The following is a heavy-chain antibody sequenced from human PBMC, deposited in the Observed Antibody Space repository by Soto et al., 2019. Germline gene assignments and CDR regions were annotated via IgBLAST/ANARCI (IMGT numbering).Heavy chain of an antibody. V-gene: IGHV2-70*12. CDR3: ARVWWFGEKEYFQN. J-gene: IGHJ1*01. D-gene: IGHD2-21*01. CDR1: GFSLTTGGLG. CDR2: IYWNDDK. Sequence: SGPTLVNPTQTLTLTCTFSGFSLTTGGLGVGWIRQPPGQALEWLALIYWNDDKYYSTSLKTRLTISKDTSKNQAVLTMTKLDPADTATYYCARVWWFGEKEYFQNWGQGTLVTVSS.